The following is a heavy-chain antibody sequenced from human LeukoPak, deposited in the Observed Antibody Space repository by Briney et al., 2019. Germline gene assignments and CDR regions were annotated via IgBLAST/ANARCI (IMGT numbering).Heavy chain of an antibody. CDR3: ARGRNDSYYFDY. J-gene: IGHJ4*02. Sequence: TASETLSLTCAVYGGSFSGYYWSWIRQPPGKGLEWIGEINHSGSTNYNPSLKSRVTISVDTSKNQLSLKLSSVTAADTAVYYCARGRNDSYYFDYWGQGTLVTVSS. V-gene: IGHV4-34*01. D-gene: IGHD2-21*01. CDR2: INHSGST. CDR1: GGSFSGYY.